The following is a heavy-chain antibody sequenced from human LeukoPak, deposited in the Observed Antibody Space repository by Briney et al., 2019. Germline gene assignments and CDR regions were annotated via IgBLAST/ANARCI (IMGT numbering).Heavy chain of an antibody. J-gene: IGHJ4*02. CDR1: GFTFSSYG. D-gene: IGHD2-21*02. V-gene: IGHV3-30*02. CDR3: ARASVTASLYFDY. CDR2: IRYDGSNK. Sequence: TGGSLRLSCAASGFTFSSYGMHWVRQAPGKGLEWVAFIRYDGSNKYYADSVKGRFTISRDNSKNTLYLQMNSLRAEDTAVYYCARASVTASLYFDYWGQGTLVTVSS.